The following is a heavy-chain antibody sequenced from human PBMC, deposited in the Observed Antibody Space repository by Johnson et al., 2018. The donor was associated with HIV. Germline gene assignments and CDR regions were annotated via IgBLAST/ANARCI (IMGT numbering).Heavy chain of an antibody. D-gene: IGHD3-22*01. V-gene: IGHV3-30*02. Sequence: VQLVESGGGLVQPGGSLRLSCAASGFTFSSYAMHWVRQAPGKGLEWVAVIWYDGSNKYYADSVKGRFTISRDNSKNTLYLQMNSLRAEDTAVYYCAKDVGNYWPDSFDVWGQGTMVTVSS. CDR1: GFTFSSYA. J-gene: IGHJ3*01. CDR2: IWYDGSNK. CDR3: AKDVGNYWPDSFDV.